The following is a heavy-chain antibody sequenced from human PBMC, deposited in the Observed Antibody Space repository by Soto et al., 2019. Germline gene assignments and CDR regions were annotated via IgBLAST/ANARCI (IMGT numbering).Heavy chain of an antibody. Sequence: PSETLSLTCTVSGGSISSGGYYWSWIRQHPGKGLEWIGYIYYSGSTYYNPSLKSRVTISVDTSKNQFSLKLSSVTAADTAVYYCARTTTTGTTGDYWGQGTLVTVS. CDR1: GGSISSGGYY. CDR3: ARTTTTGTTGDY. V-gene: IGHV4-31*03. J-gene: IGHJ4*02. D-gene: IGHD1-1*01. CDR2: IYYSGST.